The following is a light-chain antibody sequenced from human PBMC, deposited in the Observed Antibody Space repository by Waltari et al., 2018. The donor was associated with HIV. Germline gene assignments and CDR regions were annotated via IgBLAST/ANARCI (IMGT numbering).Light chain of an antibody. CDR2: RDV. V-gene: IGLV3-1*01. Sequence: SYELTQPPSVSVSPGQTASIACPGDMLGSRYASWYQQKPGQSPVLVIYRDVKRPAGVPERFSGSNSGNTATLTITGAQAMDEADYYCQTWDTSSYFFGSGTKVTVL. CDR3: QTWDTSSYF. CDR1: MLGSRY. J-gene: IGLJ1*01.